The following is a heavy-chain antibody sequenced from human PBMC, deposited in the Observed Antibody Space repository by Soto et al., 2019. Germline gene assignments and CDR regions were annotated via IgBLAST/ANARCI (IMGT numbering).Heavy chain of an antibody. Sequence: SETLSLTCTVSGGSISSYYWSWIRQPPGKGLEWIGYIYYSGSTNYNPSLKSRVTISVDTSKNQFSLKLSSVTAADTAVYYCARTTVLTYYFDYWGQGTLVTVSS. CDR1: GGSISSYY. D-gene: IGHD4-17*01. CDR3: ARTTVLTYYFDY. CDR2: IYYSGST. J-gene: IGHJ4*02. V-gene: IGHV4-59*08.